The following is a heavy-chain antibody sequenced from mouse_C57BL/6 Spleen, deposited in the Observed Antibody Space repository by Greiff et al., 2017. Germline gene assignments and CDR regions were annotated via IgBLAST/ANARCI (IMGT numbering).Heavy chain of an antibody. CDR3: ARGQLRLDY. Sequence: EVKLQESGGGLVKPGGSLKLSCAASGFTFSSYAMSWVRQTPEKRLEWVATISDGGSYTYYPDNVKGRFTISRDNAKNNLYLQMSHLKSEDTAMYYCARGQLRLDYWGQGTTLTVSS. CDR2: ISDGGSYT. D-gene: IGHD3-2*02. CDR1: GFTFSSYA. J-gene: IGHJ2*01. V-gene: IGHV5-4*03.